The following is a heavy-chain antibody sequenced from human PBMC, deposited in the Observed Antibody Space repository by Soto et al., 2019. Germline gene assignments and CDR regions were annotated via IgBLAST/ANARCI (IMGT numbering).Heavy chain of an antibody. D-gene: IGHD6-13*01. J-gene: IGHJ4*02. Sequence: XXSLRLSCTASGFTFSSYAMRWVRQAPGKGLEWVSLISASGGGTYYADSVKGRFTISRDNSKNTLYLQMNSLRAEDTAVYYCAKHAAAAAPDYWGQGTQVTVSS. V-gene: IGHV3-23*01. CDR3: AKHAAAAAPDY. CDR1: GFTFSSYA. CDR2: ISASGGGT.